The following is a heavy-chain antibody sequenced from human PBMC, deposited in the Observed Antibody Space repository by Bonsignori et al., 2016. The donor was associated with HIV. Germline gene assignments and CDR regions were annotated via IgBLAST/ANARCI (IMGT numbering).Heavy chain of an antibody. J-gene: IGHJ4*02. D-gene: IGHD5-18*01. Sequence: WIRQPPGKGLVWVSRINSDGSGTSYADSVKGRFTISRDNAKNTLFLQMNSLRAEDTAVYYCVRDSHTAIDYWGQGTLVTVSS. CDR2: INSDGSGT. V-gene: IGHV3-74*01. CDR3: VRDSHTAIDY.